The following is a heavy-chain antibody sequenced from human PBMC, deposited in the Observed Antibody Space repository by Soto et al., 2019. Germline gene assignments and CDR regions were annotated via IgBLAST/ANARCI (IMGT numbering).Heavy chain of an antibody. J-gene: IGHJ6*02. Sequence: GGSLRLSCAASGFTFDDYAMHWVRQATGKGLEWVSAIGTAGDTYYPGSVKGRFTISRENAKNSLYLQMNSLRAGDTAVYYCARSPPGGYHYYYGMDVWGQGTTVTVSS. D-gene: IGHD3-22*01. CDR3: ARSPPGGYHYYYGMDV. CDR2: IGTAGDT. CDR1: GFTFDDYA. V-gene: IGHV3-13*04.